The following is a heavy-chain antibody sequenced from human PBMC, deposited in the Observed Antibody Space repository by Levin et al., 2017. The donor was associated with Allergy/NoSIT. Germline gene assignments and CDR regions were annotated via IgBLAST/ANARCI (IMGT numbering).Heavy chain of an antibody. CDR2: IYYSGST. J-gene: IGHJ3*02. D-gene: IGHD1-26*01. V-gene: IGHV4-30-4*01. CDR3: ARGGIVGATGAFDI. CDR1: GGSISSGDYY. Sequence: SETLSLTCTVSGGSISSGDYYWSWIRQPPGKGLEWIGYIYYSGSTYYNPSLKSRVTISVDTSKNQFSLKLSSVTAADTAVYYCARGGIVGATGAFDIWGQGTMVTVSS.